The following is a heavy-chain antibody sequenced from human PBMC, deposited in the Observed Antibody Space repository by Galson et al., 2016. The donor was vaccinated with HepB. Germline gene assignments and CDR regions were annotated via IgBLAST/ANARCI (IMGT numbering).Heavy chain of an antibody. Sequence: SETLSLTCTVSGGSINAYYWSWIRQPPGKGLEWIGYVYYSGRTNYNPSLKSRVTMSVDVSKNQFSLRLSSVTAADTAVYFCVRVNFWSGSTHAFDIWGQGTMV. V-gene: IGHV4-59*01. CDR2: VYYSGRT. CDR3: VRVNFWSGSTHAFDI. D-gene: IGHD3-3*01. CDR1: GGSINAYY. J-gene: IGHJ3*02.